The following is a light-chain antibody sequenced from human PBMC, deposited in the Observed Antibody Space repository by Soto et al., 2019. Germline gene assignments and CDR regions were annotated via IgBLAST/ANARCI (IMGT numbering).Light chain of an antibody. J-gene: IGKJ4*01. CDR2: KVS. V-gene: IGKV2-30*01. CDR3: MQGTHWSPT. Sequence: DVVMTQSPLSLPVTLGQAASISCRSSQGLVYGDGHTYMHWFQQRPGQSPRRLIYKVSNRDSGVPDRFSGSASGTNFTLKISRVEAEDVRVYYCMQGTHWSPTFGGGTKVEIK. CDR1: QGLVYGDGHTY.